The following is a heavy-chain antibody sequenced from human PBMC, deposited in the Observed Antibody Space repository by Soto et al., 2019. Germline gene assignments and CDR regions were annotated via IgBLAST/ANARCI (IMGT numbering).Heavy chain of an antibody. J-gene: IGHJ5*02. CDR3: ARGIATGQLAP. Sequence: QVQLVQSGAEVKKPGASVKISCKASGYTFTRYTMNWVRQAPGQRLEWMGWINPDNGNTKSSQKFQDRVIITRDTSASTAYMDLSSLRSEDTAVYSCARGIATGQLAPWGQGTLVPVSS. V-gene: IGHV1-3*01. CDR1: GYTFTRYT. CDR2: INPDNGNT. D-gene: IGHD2-15*01.